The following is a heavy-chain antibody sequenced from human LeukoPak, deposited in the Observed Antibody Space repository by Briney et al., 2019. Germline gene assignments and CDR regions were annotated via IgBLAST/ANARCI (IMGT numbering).Heavy chain of an antibody. CDR1: GYTFTGYY. Sequence: ASVKVSCKASGYTFTGYYMHWVRQAPGQGLEWMGWINPNSGGTNYAQKFQGRVTMTRDTSISTAYMELSRLRSDDTAVYYCARVLHKIAAAGMAGKWFDPWGQGTLVAVSS. CDR2: INPNSGGT. D-gene: IGHD6-13*01. V-gene: IGHV1-2*02. J-gene: IGHJ5*02. CDR3: ARVLHKIAAAGMAGKWFDP.